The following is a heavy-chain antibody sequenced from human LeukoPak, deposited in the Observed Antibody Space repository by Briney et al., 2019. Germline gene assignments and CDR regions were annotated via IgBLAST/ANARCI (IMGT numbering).Heavy chain of an antibody. J-gene: IGHJ3*02. D-gene: IGHD4-23*01. CDR3: AFLPTVVTPAAFDI. CDR2: ISGSGGST. CDR1: GFTFSSYA. V-gene: IGHV3-23*01. Sequence: PGRSLRLSCAASGFTFSSYAMSWVRQAPGKGLEWVSAISGSGGSTYYADSVKGRFTISRDNSKNTLYLQMNGLRAEDTAVYYCAFLPTVVTPAAFDIWGQGTMVTVSS.